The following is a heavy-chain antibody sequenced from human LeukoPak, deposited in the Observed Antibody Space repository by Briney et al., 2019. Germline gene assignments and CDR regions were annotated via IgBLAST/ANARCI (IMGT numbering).Heavy chain of an antibody. CDR2: TYYRSRWKT. Sequence: SQTLSLTCAISGDSVSSSRAVWNWIRQSPSRGLEWLGRTYYRSRWKTDYAVSVKGRITINPDTSKNHFSLQLNSVTPEDTAVYFCAAEGGTAEAAFDYWGQGTHVTVSS. J-gene: IGHJ4*02. CDR3: AAEGGTAEAAFDY. CDR1: GDSVSSSRAV. D-gene: IGHD6-19*01. V-gene: IGHV6-1*01.